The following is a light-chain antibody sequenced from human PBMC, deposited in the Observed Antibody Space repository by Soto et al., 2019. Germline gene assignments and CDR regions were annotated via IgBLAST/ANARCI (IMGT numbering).Light chain of an antibody. V-gene: IGKV3-20*01. CDR3: QQYGSSGT. CDR2: GAS. Sequence: EIVFTPSPSTLSLSPGERATLSLRASQSVSNNYLAWYQQKPGQAPRLLIYGASNRATGIPDRFSGSGSGTDFTLTISRLEPEDFAVYYCQQYGSSGTFGQGTKVDIK. CDR1: QSVSNNY. J-gene: IGKJ1*01.